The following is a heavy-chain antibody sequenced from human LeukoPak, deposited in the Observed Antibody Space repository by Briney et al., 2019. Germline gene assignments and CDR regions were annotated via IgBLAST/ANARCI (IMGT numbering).Heavy chain of an antibody. D-gene: IGHD2-8*01. CDR3: CTWVSGD. V-gene: IGHV3-15*01. CDR2: IKSRAHGETT. CDR1: GLNFPIAW. J-gene: IGHJ4*02. Sequence: GGSLRLSCAVSGLNFPIAWMNWVRQAPGKGLEWVGRIKSRAHGETTDYAAPVKGRFAISRDDSEDTMYLHMSSLKTEDTAVYYCCTWVSGDWRQGILVTVSS.